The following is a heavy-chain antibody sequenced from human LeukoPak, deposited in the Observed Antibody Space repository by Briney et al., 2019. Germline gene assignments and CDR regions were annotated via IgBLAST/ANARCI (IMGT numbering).Heavy chain of an antibody. J-gene: IGHJ6*02. CDR3: ARDMFDSELLPYYSYYYGMDV. CDR2: IKQDGSEK. V-gene: IGHV3-7*01. D-gene: IGHD2-15*01. CDR1: GFTFSSYW. Sequence: GGSLRLSCAASGFTFSSYWMSWVRQAPGKGLEWVANIKQDGSEKYYVDSVKGRFTISRDNAKNSLYLQMNSLRAEDTAVYYCARDMFDSELLPYYSYYYGMDVWGQGTTVTISS.